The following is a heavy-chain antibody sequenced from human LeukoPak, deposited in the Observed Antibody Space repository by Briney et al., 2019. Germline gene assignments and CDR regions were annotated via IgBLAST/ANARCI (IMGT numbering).Heavy chain of an antibody. CDR3: AREKDTTNWFDP. D-gene: IGHD1-26*01. Sequence: ASVKVSCKASGYTFTGYYMHWVRQAPGQGLEWMGWMNPNSGNTGYAQKFQGRVTMTRNTSISTAYMELSSLRSEDTAVYSCAREKDTTNWFDPWGQGTLVTVSS. J-gene: IGHJ5*02. V-gene: IGHV1-8*02. CDR1: GYTFTGYY. CDR2: MNPNSGNT.